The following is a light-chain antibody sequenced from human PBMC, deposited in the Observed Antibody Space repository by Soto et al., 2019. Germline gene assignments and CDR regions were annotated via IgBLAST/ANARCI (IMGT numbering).Light chain of an antibody. J-gene: IGKJ4*01. CDR3: QQYGDSQIT. CDR2: GAS. CDR1: QSVSRNY. V-gene: IGKV3-20*01. Sequence: EIVLTQSPGTLSLSPGERATLSCRASQSVSRNYLAWYQQKPGQTPRLLIYGASSRTTGIPDRISGSGSGTDLTLTISRLEPEDFAVYYCQQYGDSQITFGGGTKVEIK.